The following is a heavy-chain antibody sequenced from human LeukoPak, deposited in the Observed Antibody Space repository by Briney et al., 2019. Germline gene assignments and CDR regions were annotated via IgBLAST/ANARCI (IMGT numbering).Heavy chain of an antibody. CDR2: INHSGST. CDR3: ARSPRSSYCSGGSCYFDY. Sequence: SETLSLTCAVYGGSFSGYYWSWIRQPPGKGLEWIGEINHSGSTNYNPSLKSRVTISVDTSKNQFSLKLSSVTAADTAVYYCARSPRSSYCSGGSCYFDYWGQGTLVTVSS. CDR1: GGSFSGYY. V-gene: IGHV4-34*01. D-gene: IGHD2-15*01. J-gene: IGHJ4*02.